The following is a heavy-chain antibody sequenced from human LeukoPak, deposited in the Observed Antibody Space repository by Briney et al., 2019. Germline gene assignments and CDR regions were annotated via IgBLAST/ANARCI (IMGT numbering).Heavy chain of an antibody. Sequence: SETLSLTCTVSGGSISSYYWSWIRQPAGKGLEWIGRIDTSGNTNYKPSLKSRVTMSVDTSKNQFSLKLSSVSAADTAVYYCARSITMVRGVPRWAQGTLVTVSS. D-gene: IGHD3-10*01. CDR2: IDTSGNT. CDR1: GGSISSYY. CDR3: ARSITMVRGVPR. V-gene: IGHV4-4*07. J-gene: IGHJ4*02.